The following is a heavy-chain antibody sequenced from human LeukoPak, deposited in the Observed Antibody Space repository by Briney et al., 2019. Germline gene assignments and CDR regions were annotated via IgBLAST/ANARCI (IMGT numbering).Heavy chain of an antibody. D-gene: IGHD3-3*01. J-gene: IGHJ6*03. CDR2: ISVSGDYT. V-gene: IGHV3-23*01. CDR3: AKSGSGYYSPHYYYDLDV. Sequence: PGGSLRLSCAASGFTFSGYAMSWLRQAPGKGLEWVSSISVSGDYTHYADSVKGRFSISRDDSKKTLSLQMNSLRAEDTAVYYCAKSGSGYYSPHYYYDLDVWGKGTTVTVSS. CDR1: GFTFSGYA.